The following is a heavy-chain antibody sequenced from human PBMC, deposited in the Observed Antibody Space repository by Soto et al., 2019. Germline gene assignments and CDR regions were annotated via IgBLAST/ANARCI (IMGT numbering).Heavy chain of an antibody. CDR3: ARERRRGRYLQGGNWFDP. CDR2: IYYSGST. Sequence: SETLSLTCTVSGGSISSGGYYWSWIRQHPGKGLEWIGYIYYSGSTYYNPSLKSRVTISVDTSKNQFSLKLSSVTAADTAVYYCARERRRGRYLQGGNWFDPWGQGTLVTVSS. D-gene: IGHD3-16*02. CDR1: GGSISSGGYY. V-gene: IGHV4-31*03. J-gene: IGHJ5*02.